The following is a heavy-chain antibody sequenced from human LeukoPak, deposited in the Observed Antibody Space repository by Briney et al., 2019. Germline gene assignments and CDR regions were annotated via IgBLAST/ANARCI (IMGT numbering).Heavy chain of an antibody. CDR3: ARDRGYCSGGSCYPDYYFDY. J-gene: IGHJ4*02. D-gene: IGHD2-15*01. Sequence: GASVKVSCKASGYTFTSYYMHWVRQAPGQGLEWMGIINPSGGSTSYAQKFQGRVTMTRDTSISTAYMELSRLRSDDTAVYYCARDRGYCSGGSCYPDYYFDYWGQGTLVTVSS. CDR2: INPSGGST. CDR1: GYTFTSYY. V-gene: IGHV1-46*01.